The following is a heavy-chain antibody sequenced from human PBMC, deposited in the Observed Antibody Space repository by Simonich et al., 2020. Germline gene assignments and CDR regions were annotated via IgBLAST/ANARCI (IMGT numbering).Heavy chain of an antibody. Sequence: GGLVQPGGSLRLSCAASGFTFSSYAMSWVRQALGKGLEGVSAISGSGGSTYYADSVKGRFTISRDNSKNTLYLQMNSLRAEDTAVYYCAKDLGERITMIVVVIDAFDIWGQGTMVTVSS. J-gene: IGHJ3*02. CDR1: GFTFSSYA. D-gene: IGHD3-22*01. CDR3: AKDLGERITMIVVVIDAFDI. CDR2: ISGSGGST. V-gene: IGHV3-23*01.